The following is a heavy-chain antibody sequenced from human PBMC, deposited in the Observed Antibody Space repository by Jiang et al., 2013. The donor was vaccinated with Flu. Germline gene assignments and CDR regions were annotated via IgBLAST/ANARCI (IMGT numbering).Heavy chain of an antibody. CDR3: ARDISPDTGYCSGGSCSHLDY. CDR2: INPSGGST. J-gene: IGHJ4*02. Sequence: SGAEVKKPGASVKVSCKASGYTFTSYYMHWVRQAPGQGLEWMGIINPSGGSTSYAQKFQGRVTMTRDTSTSTVYMELSSLRSEDTAVYYCARDISPDTGYCSGGSCSHLDYWGQGTLVTVSS. CDR1: GYTFTSYY. V-gene: IGHV1-46*01. D-gene: IGHD2-15*01.